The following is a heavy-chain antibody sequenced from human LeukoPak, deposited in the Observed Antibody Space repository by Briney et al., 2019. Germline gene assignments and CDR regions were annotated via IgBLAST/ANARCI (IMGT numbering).Heavy chain of an antibody. J-gene: IGHJ4*02. CDR1: GFTFSSYG. Sequence: GGTLRLSCAASGFTFSSYGMHWVRQAPGKGLEWVAVILYDGSKKYYADSVQGRFIISRDNSKNMLYLQMNSLRTEDTAVYCCTSNSGYEKGFWGQGNLVTVSS. D-gene: IGHD5-12*01. V-gene: IGHV3-30*19. CDR2: ILYDGSKK. CDR3: TSNSGYEKGF.